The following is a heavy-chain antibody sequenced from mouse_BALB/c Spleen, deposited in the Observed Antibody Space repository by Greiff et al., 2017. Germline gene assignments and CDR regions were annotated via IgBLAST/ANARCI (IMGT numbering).Heavy chain of an antibody. CDR2: IHPNSGNT. Sequence: VQLQQSGSVLVRPGASVKLSCKASGYTFTSSWMHWAKQRPGQGLEWIGEIHPNSGNTNYNEKFKGKATLTVDTSSSTAYVDLSSLTSEDSAVYYCARMAYYGNYGAMDYWGQGTSVTVSS. CDR3: ARMAYYGNYGAMDY. V-gene: IGHV1S130*01. CDR1: GYTFTSSW. J-gene: IGHJ4*01. D-gene: IGHD2-10*01.